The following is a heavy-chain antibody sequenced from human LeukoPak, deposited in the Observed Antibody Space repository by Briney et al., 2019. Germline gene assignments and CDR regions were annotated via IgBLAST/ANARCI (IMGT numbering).Heavy chain of an antibody. Sequence: PGGSLRLSCAASGFTFSSYAMHWVRQAPGKGPEWVAVISYDGSNKYYADSVKGQFTISRDNAKNSLYLQMNSLRAEDTAVYYCAREITMISPDADAFDIWGQGTMVTVSS. CDR1: GFTFSSYA. V-gene: IGHV3-30*04. CDR3: AREITMISPDADAFDI. J-gene: IGHJ3*02. CDR2: ISYDGSNK. D-gene: IGHD3-22*01.